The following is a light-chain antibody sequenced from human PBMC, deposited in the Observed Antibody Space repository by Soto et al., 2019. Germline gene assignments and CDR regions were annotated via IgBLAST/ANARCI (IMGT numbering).Light chain of an antibody. J-gene: IGLJ2*01. V-gene: IGLV2-8*01. CDR1: SSDVGGYNY. Sequence: QSALTQPPSASGSPGQSVTISCTGTSSDVGGYNYVSWYQHHPGKAPKLMIYEVSKRPSGVPDRFSGSKSGNTASLTVSGLQAEDEADFYCISYTGSNNYMVFGGGTKLTVL. CDR2: EVS. CDR3: ISYTGSNNYMV.